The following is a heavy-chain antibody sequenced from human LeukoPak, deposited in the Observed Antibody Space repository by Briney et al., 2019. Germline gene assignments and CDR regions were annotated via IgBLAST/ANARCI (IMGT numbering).Heavy chain of an antibody. D-gene: IGHD2-2*01. V-gene: IGHV3-23*01. J-gene: IGHJ4*02. CDR2: ISGSGGST. CDR1: GFTFSSYA. Sequence: GSLRLSCAASGFTFSSYAMSWVRQAPGKGLEWVSAISGSGGSTYYADSVKGRFSISRDSSKNTLYLQMSVLRAEDTAVYYCARSDCSYVSCYVLDYWGQGAQVTVSP. CDR3: ARSDCSYVSCYVLDY.